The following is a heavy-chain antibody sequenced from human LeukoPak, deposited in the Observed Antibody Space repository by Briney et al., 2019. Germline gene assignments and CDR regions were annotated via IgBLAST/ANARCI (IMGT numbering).Heavy chain of an antibody. CDR3: ARLAVVTYAFDI. J-gene: IGHJ3*02. Sequence: SSETLSLTCTVCGGSISSYYCGWIRRPPGEGVEWIGYIYYSGSTPSKPSLTRLVTISVDTRKNHFSLKLSSVTAADTAVYYCARLAVVTYAFDIWGQGTMVTVSS. V-gene: IGHV4-59*01. D-gene: IGHD4-23*01. CDR1: GGSISSYY. CDR2: IYYSGST.